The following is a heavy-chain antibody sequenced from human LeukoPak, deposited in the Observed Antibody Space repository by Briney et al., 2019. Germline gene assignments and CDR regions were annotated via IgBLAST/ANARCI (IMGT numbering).Heavy chain of an antibody. Sequence: GGSLRLSCAASGFTFSSYSMNWVRQAPGKGLEWVSSISSSSSYIYYADSVKGRFTISRDNAKNSLYLQMNSLRAEDMAVYYCARVQWLDPVDYWGQGTLVTVSS. CDR2: ISSSSSYI. CDR1: GFTFSSYS. D-gene: IGHD6-19*01. J-gene: IGHJ4*02. CDR3: ARVQWLDPVDY. V-gene: IGHV3-21*01.